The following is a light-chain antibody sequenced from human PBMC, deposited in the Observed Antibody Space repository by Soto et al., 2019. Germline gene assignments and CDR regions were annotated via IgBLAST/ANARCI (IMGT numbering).Light chain of an antibody. V-gene: IGKV1-5*01. CDR2: DAS. J-gene: IGKJ4*01. CDR1: RSISDW. Sequence: DIQMTQSPSTLSASVGDRVTITCRASRSISDWLAWYQQKPGKAPELLIFDASNLKSGVSSRFSGSGSGTHFTLVISSLQPEDFATYYCQQLNTYPVTFGGGTKVDIK. CDR3: QQLNTYPVT.